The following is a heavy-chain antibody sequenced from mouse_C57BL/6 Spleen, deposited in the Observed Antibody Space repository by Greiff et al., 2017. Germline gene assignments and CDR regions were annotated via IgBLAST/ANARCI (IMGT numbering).Heavy chain of an antibody. J-gene: IGHJ4*01. V-gene: IGHV1-64*01. D-gene: IGHD4-1*01. CDR3: AREGANWGPYYAMAY. CDR1: GFNIKNTY. CDR2: IHPNSGST. Sequence: QVQLQQSVAELVRPGASVKLSCTASGFNIKNTYMHWVKQRPEQGLEWIGMIHPNSGSTNYNEKFKSKATLTVDKSSSTAYMQLSSLTSEDSAVYYCAREGANWGPYYAMAYWGQGTSVTVSS.